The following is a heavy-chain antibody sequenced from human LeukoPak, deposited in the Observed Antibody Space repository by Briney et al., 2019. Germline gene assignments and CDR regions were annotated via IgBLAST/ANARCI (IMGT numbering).Heavy chain of an antibody. CDR2: FDPEDGET. CDR1: GYTLTELS. D-gene: IGHD4-23*01. V-gene: IGHV1-24*01. CDR3: ATCRDLRWCDAFDI. J-gene: IGHJ3*02. Sequence: ASVKVSCKVSGYTLTELSMHWGRQAPGKGLGWMGGFDPEDGETIYAQKFQGRVTMTEDTSTDTAYMELSRLRSEDTAVYYCATCRDLRWCDAFDIWGQGTMVTVSS.